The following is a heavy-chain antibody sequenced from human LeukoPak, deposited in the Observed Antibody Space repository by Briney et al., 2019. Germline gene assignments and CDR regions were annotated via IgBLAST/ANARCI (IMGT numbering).Heavy chain of an antibody. V-gene: IGHV1-18*01. D-gene: IGHD6-19*01. CDR2: ISGYNGNT. Sequence: ASVKVSCKASGNTFTNNGISWVRQAPGQGLEWMGWISGYNGNTNYAQKFQGRVTMTTDTSTSTAYMELRSLRSDDTAVYYCARVSSGWYEYWGQGTLVTVSS. CDR1: GNTFTNNG. J-gene: IGHJ4*02. CDR3: ARVSSGWYEY.